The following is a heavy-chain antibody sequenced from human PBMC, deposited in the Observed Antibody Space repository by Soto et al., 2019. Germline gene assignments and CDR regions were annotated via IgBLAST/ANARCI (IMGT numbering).Heavy chain of an antibody. Sequence: SVKVSCKASGGTFSSYAISWVRQAPGQGLEWMGGIIPIFGTANYAQKFQGRVTISADESTSTAYMELSSLRSEDTAVYYCARDRSITTFRVVISAPFDYYYYCLEVWGQGTTVTVSS. V-gene: IGHV1-69*13. D-gene: IGHD3-3*01. CDR3: ARDRSITTFRVVISAPFDYYYYCLEV. J-gene: IGHJ6*02. CDR2: IIPIFGTA. CDR1: GGTFSSYA.